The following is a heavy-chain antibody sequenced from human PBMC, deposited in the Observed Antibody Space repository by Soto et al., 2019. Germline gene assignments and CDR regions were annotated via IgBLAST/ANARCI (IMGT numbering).Heavy chain of an antibody. D-gene: IGHD3-22*01. J-gene: IGHJ4*02. CDR2: IYYSGST. Sequence: QVQLQESGPGLVKPSQTLSLTCTVSGGSISSGGYYWSWIRQHPGKGLEWIGYIYYSGSTYYNPSLKSRVTISVDPSKIQFSLELSSVTAAGTAVYYCAGNTACYDSSGYYRYWGQGTLVTVSS. CDR3: AGNTACYDSSGYYRY. CDR1: GGSISSGGYY. V-gene: IGHV4-31*03.